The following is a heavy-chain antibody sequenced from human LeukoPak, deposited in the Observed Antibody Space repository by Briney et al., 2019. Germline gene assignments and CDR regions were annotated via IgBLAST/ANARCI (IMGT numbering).Heavy chain of an antibody. V-gene: IGHV4-34*01. CDR2: INYSGST. CDR3: AGGVVVAATPLNFDY. Sequence: PSETLSLTCAVYGGSFSGYYWSWIRQPPGKGLEWIGEINYSGSTNYNPSLKSRVTISVDTSKNQFSLKLSSVTAADTAVYYCAGGVVVAATPLNFDYWGQGTLVTVSS. CDR1: GGSFSGYY. J-gene: IGHJ4*02. D-gene: IGHD2-15*01.